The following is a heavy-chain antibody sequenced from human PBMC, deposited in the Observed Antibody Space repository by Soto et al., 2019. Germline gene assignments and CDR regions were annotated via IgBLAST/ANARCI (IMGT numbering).Heavy chain of an antibody. CDR3: ARARGDVLLWFGEPPGGAFDI. CDR2: IYYSGST. V-gene: IGHV4-59*01. D-gene: IGHD3-10*01. CDR1: GGSISSYY. Sequence: SETLSLTCTVSGGSISSYYWSWIRQPPGKGLEWIGYIYYSGSTNYNPSLKSRVTISVDTSKNQFSLKLSSVSAADTAVYYCARARGDVLLWFGEPPGGAFDIWGQGTMVTVSS. J-gene: IGHJ3*02.